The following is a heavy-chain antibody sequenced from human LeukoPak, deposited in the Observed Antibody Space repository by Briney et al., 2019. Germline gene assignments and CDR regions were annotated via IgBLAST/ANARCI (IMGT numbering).Heavy chain of an antibody. D-gene: IGHD6-6*01. CDR3: ARGFPSSSRWFDP. V-gene: IGHV4-34*01. CDR1: GGSFSGYH. J-gene: IGHJ5*02. Sequence: SETLSLTCGVYGGSFSGYHWTWIRLRPGKGLEWTGDINHSGSTHYNPSLKSRVTISVDTSNNQFSLKLHSVTAADTAVYYCARGFPSSSRWFDPWGQGTLVTVSS. CDR2: INHSGST.